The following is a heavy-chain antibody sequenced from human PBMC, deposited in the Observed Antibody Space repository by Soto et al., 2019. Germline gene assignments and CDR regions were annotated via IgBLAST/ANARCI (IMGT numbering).Heavy chain of an antibody. CDR2: ISYDGSNE. CDR1: GFTFSNFP. CDR3: ARGGLGSGWYHFDS. D-gene: IGHD6-19*01. V-gene: IGHV3-30-3*01. J-gene: IGHJ4*02. Sequence: QVQLVESGGGVVQPGRSLRLSCAASGFTFSNFPIHWVRQAPGKGLEWVAVISYDGSNEYYADSVKGRFTISRDNSKNTPYLQMNSLRPEDSGLYFCARGGLGSGWYHFDSWGQGTLVTVSS.